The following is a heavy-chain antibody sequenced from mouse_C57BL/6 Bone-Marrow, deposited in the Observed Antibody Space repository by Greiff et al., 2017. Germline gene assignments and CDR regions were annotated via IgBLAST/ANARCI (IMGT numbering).Heavy chain of an antibody. CDR3: ARGDYGSSYDYAMDY. V-gene: IGHV1-76*01. D-gene: IGHD1-1*01. CDR2: IYPGSGNT. Sequence: VKLMDSGAELVRPGASVKLSCKASGYTFTDSYINWVKQRPGQGLEWIARIYPGSGNTYYNEKFKGKATLTAEKSSSTAYMQLSSLTSEDSAVYFCARGDYGSSYDYAMDYWGQGTSVTVSS. CDR1: GYTFTDSY. J-gene: IGHJ4*01.